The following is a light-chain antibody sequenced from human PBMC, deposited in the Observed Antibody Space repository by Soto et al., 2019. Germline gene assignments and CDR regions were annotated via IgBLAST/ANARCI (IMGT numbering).Light chain of an antibody. J-gene: IGKJ5*01. CDR1: ETISTN. CDR3: QQYSNWPPAIT. V-gene: IGKV3-15*01. Sequence: EVVPTPSPATLSVTPGERATLSCRATETISTNLAGFQRKPGEPPRLLIYGSSTRATGVPDRFSGSGSGTEFTLIISSLQSEDVALYYCQQYSNWPPAITFGQGTRLEIK. CDR2: GSS.